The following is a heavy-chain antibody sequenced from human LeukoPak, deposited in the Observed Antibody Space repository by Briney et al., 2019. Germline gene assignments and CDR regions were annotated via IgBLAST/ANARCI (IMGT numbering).Heavy chain of an antibody. CDR2: IKQDGSEK. D-gene: IGHD6-13*01. J-gene: IGHJ4*02. CDR1: GFTFSSYW. CDR3: ARDRPNSSSWYGYFDY. Sequence: GGSLRLSCAASGFTFSSYWMSWVRQAPGKGLEWVANIKQDGSEKYYVDSVKGRFTISRDNAKNSLYLQMNSLSAEDTAVYYCARDRPNSSSWYGYFDYWGQGTLVTVSS. V-gene: IGHV3-7*01.